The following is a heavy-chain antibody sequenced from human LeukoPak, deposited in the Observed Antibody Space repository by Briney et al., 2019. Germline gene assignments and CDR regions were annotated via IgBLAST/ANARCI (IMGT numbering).Heavy chain of an antibody. D-gene: IGHD2-15*01. CDR2: ISYDGSNK. Sequence: GGPLRLSCAASGFTFSSYAMHWVRQAPGKGLEWVAVISYDGSNKYYADSVKGRFTISRDNSKNTLYLQMNSLRAEDTAVYYCASQDAGLLYFDYWGQGTLVTVSS. V-gene: IGHV3-30-3*01. J-gene: IGHJ4*02. CDR1: GFTFSSYA. CDR3: ASQDAGLLYFDY.